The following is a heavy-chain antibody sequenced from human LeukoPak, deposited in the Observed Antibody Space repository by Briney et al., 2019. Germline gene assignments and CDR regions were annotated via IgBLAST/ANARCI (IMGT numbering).Heavy chain of an antibody. D-gene: IGHD1-26*01. CDR2: ISSSSSYI. CDR3: ASTLVGATGFDP. J-gene: IGHJ5*02. Sequence: GGSLRLSCAASGFTFSSYRMNWVRQAPGKGLEWVSSISSSSSYIYYADSVKGRFTISRDNAKNSLYLQMNSLRAEDTAVYYCASTLVGATGFDPWGQGTLITVSS. V-gene: IGHV3-21*01. CDR1: GFTFSSYR.